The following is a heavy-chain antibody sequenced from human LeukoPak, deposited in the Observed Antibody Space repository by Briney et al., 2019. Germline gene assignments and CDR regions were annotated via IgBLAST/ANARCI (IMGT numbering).Heavy chain of an antibody. Sequence: GGSLRLSCAASGFDFNNYAMTCVRQAPGKGLEWVSNINDNGGQRHYADSVKGRFTISRDNSKNTLFLQMDGLRAEDTAVYYCAKTHWKVGATDYFDYWGQGILVTVSS. CDR3: AKTHWKVGATDYFDY. D-gene: IGHD1-26*01. CDR2: INDNGGQR. V-gene: IGHV3-23*01. CDR1: GFDFNNYA. J-gene: IGHJ4*02.